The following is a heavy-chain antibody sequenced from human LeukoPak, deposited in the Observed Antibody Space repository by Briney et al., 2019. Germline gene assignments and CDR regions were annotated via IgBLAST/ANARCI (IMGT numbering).Heavy chain of an antibody. V-gene: IGHV3-23*01. CDR1: GFTFGNYA. CDR2: ISGSGVST. J-gene: IGHJ5*02. D-gene: IGHD6-19*01. CDR3: AKHSQWLVPPQRDDWFDP. Sequence: PGGSLRLSCAASGFTFGNYAMTWVRQAPGKGLEWVSTISGSGVSTYYADSVKGRFTISRDNSKNTLYLQMNSLRAEDTAVYYCAKHSQWLVPPQRDDWFDPWGQGTLVTVSS.